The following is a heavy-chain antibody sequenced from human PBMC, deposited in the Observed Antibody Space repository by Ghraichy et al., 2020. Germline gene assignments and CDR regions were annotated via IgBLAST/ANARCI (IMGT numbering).Heavy chain of an antibody. Sequence: ASVKVSCKASGYTFTSYGISWVRQAPGQGLEWMGWISAYNGNTNYAQKLQGRVTMTTDTSTSTAYMELRSLRSDDTAVYYCARDHPQQLVFFGDSRYFDLWGRGTLVTVSS. CDR1: GYTFTSYG. J-gene: IGHJ2*01. D-gene: IGHD6-13*01. CDR3: ARDHPQQLVFFGDSRYFDL. V-gene: IGHV1-18*01. CDR2: ISAYNGNT.